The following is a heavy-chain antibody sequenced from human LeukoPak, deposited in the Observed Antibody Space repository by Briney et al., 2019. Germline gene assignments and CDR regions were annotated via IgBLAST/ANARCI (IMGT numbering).Heavy chain of an antibody. V-gene: IGHV6-1*01. Sequence: SQTLSLTCAISGDSVSSKSAAWNWIRQSPSRGLVWLGRTYYRSKWYKEYAVSVKSRLSISPDTSKNQFSLQLNSVTPEDSAVYYCARTHGYIDYWGQGTLVTVSS. CDR3: ARTHGYIDY. D-gene: IGHD2-8*01. CDR1: GDSVSSKSAA. CDR2: TYYRSKWYK. J-gene: IGHJ4*02.